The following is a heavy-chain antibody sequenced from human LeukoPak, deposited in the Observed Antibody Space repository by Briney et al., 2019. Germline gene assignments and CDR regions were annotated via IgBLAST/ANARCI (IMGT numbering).Heavy chain of an antibody. CDR2: ISDSGGST. CDR1: GFTFSRYA. D-gene: IGHD3-3*01. CDR3: AKGSLEWLLITNIDY. Sequence: GSLRLSCAASGFTFSRYAMSWVRQAPGKRLEWVSSISDSGGSTYYADSVKGRFTISRDNSKNTLYLQMNSLRAEDTAVYYCAKGSLEWLLITNIDYWGQGILVTVSS. J-gene: IGHJ4*02. V-gene: IGHV3-23*01.